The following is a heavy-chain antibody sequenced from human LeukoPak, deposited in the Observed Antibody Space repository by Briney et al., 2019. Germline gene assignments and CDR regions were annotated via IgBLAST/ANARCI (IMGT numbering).Heavy chain of an antibody. J-gene: IGHJ4*02. V-gene: IGHV3-21*01. CDR1: GFTFSSYS. CDR3: AREGYCSSTSCYLGDY. D-gene: IGHD2-2*01. Sequence: GGSLRLSCAASGFTFSSYSMNWVRQAPGKGLEWVSSISSSSSYIYYADSVKGRFTISRDNAKNSLYLQMNSLRAEDTAVYYCAREGYCSSTSCYLGDYWGQGTLVTVSS. CDR2: ISSSSSYI.